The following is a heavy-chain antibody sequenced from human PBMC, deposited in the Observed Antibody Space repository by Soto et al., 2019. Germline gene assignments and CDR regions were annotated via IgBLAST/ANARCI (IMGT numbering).Heavy chain of an antibody. CDR1: GGSISSYY. V-gene: IGHV4-59*01. CDR3: ARAYDFWSGYYRWFDP. J-gene: IGHJ5*02. D-gene: IGHD3-3*01. CDR2: IYYSGST. Sequence: QVQLQESGPGLVKPSETLSLTCTVSGGSISSYYWSWIRQPPGKGLEWIGYIYYSGSTNYNPSLKSRGTISVDTSKNPFSLKLSSVTAADTAVYYCARAYDFWSGYYRWFDPWGQGTLVTVSS.